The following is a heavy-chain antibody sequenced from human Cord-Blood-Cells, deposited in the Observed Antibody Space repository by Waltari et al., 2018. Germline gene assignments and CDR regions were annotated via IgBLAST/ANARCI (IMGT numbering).Heavy chain of an antibody. J-gene: IGHJ3*02. CDR2: ISGSGGST. Sequence: EVQMLEFGGGLVQPGGSLGTLWAGSGFPFSPSALSWVRQAPGKGLEWVSAISGSGGSTYYADSVKGRFTISRDNSKNTLYLQMNSLRAEDTAVYYCAKDTVTAFDIWGQGTMVTVSS. D-gene: IGHD4-4*01. CDR3: AKDTVTAFDI. CDR1: GFPFSPSA. V-gene: IGHV3-23*01.